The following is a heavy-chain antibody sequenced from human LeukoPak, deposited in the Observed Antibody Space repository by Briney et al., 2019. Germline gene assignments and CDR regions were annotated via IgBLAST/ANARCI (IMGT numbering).Heavy chain of an antibody. V-gene: IGHV3-21*01. Sequence: GGSLRLSCAASGFTFSSYSMNWVRQAPGKGLEWVSSISSSSSYMYSADSVEGRFTISRDNAKNSLYLHMNSLRVEDAAVYYCVRDRALDYWGQGTLVTVSS. D-gene: IGHD3-16*02. CDR2: ISSSSSYM. J-gene: IGHJ4*02. CDR3: VRDRALDY. CDR1: GFTFSSYS.